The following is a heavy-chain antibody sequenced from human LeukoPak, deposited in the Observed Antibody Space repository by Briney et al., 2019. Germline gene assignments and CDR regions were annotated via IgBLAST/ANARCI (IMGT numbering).Heavy chain of an antibody. CDR3: ARDSGDGYNNFDY. CDR2: INSDGSST. J-gene: IGHJ4*02. CDR1: GFTFSNYW. Sequence: PGGSLRLSCAASGFTFSNYWMNWVRQAPGKGLVWVSRINSDGSSTNNADSVKGRFTISRDNAKNTLYLQMNSLRADDTALYYCARDSGDGYNNFDYWGQGTLVTVSS. D-gene: IGHD5-24*01. V-gene: IGHV3-74*01.